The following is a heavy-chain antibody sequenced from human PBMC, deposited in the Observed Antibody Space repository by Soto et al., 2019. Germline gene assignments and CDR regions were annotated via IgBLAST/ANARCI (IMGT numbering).Heavy chain of an antibody. D-gene: IGHD1-26*01. Sequence: AAVKVSCKASGYTFTGYYMHWVRQAPGQGLEWMGWINPNSGGTNYAQKFQGWVTMTRDTSISTAYMELSRLRSDDTAVYYCARDWEIVGATSAFDIWGQGTMVTVSS. V-gene: IGHV1-2*04. CDR2: INPNSGGT. J-gene: IGHJ3*02. CDR1: GYTFTGYY. CDR3: ARDWEIVGATSAFDI.